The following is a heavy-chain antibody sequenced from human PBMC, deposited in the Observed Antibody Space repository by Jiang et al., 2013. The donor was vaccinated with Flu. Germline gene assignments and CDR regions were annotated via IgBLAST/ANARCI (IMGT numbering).Heavy chain of an antibody. CDR1: GFTSSTYG. CDR2: ISSGSSSI. V-gene: IGHV3-21*01. Sequence: GGGLVKPGGSLRLSCVASGFTSSTYGMKWVRQAPGKGLEWVSSISSGSSSIYYADSVKGRFTISRDDARNSLYLQMNSLRAEDTAVYYCARDRPGSGGSCFDSWGQGTLVTVSS. D-gene: IGHD2-15*01. CDR3: ARDRPGSGGSCFDS. J-gene: IGHJ4*02.